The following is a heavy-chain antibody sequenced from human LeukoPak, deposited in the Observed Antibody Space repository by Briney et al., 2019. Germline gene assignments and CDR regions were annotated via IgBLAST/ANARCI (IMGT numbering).Heavy chain of an antibody. Sequence: GGSLRLSCAASGFTFSNAWMSWVRQAPGKGLEWVGRIKSKTDGGTTDYAAPVKGRFTISGDDSKNTLYLQMNSLKTEDTAVYYCTTDHYYGSGSSTRFDYWGQGTLVTVSS. CDR1: GFTFSNAW. J-gene: IGHJ4*02. D-gene: IGHD3-10*01. CDR2: IKSKTDGGTT. CDR3: TTDHYYGSGSSTRFDY. V-gene: IGHV3-15*01.